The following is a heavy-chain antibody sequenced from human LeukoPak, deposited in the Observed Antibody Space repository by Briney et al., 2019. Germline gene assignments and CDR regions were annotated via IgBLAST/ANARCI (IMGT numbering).Heavy chain of an antibody. Sequence: GGSLTLSCAASGFTFSSYSMNWVRQPPGKGLEWVAYISSSGNTIDYADSVKGRFTISRDNAKNSLYLQMVSLRAEDTAVYYCARLRGYSYGYGDYWGQGTLVTVSS. J-gene: IGHJ4*02. CDR3: ARLRGYSYGYGDY. V-gene: IGHV3-48*04. CDR2: ISSSGNTI. D-gene: IGHD5-18*01. CDR1: GFTFSSYS.